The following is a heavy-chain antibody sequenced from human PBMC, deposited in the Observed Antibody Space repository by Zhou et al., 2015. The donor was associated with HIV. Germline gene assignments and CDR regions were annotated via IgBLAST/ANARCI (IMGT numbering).Heavy chain of an antibody. CDR3: AREGWGSWYFDL. CDR1: GGTFSSYS. J-gene: IGHJ2*01. V-gene: IGHV1-69*06. CDR2: IIPMFNRA. D-gene: IGHD7-27*01. Sequence: QVQLVQSGAEVKKPGSSVKVSCKASGGTFSSYSISWVRQAPGQGLEWMGRIIPMFNRANYVQKFQGRVTITADKSTNTVYMDLSSLRFADTAVYYCAREGWGSWYFDLWGRGTLVSVSP.